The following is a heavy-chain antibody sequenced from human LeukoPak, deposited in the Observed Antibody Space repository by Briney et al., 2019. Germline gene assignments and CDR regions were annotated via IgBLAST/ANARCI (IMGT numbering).Heavy chain of an antibody. J-gene: IGHJ3*02. CDR1: GFTFSSYW. CDR2: IWYGGSNK. Sequence: GGSLRLSCAASGFTFSSYWMTWVRQAPGKGLEWVAVIWYGGSNKYYADSVKGRFTISRDNSKNTLYLQMNSLRAEDTAVYYCAKDRATTGYGAFDIWGQGTMVTVSS. V-gene: IGHV3-30*02. CDR3: AKDRATTGYGAFDI. D-gene: IGHD6-13*01.